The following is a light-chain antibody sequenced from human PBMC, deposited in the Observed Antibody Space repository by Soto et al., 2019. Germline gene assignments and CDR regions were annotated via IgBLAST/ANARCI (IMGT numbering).Light chain of an antibody. J-gene: IGLJ2*01. CDR3: QSYDSSLSGVV. Sequence: QSVLTQPPSVPGAPGQRVTISCTGSSSNIGAGYDVHWYQQLPGTAPKLLIYGNSNRPSGVPDRFSGSKSGTSASLAITGLQDEDEADYYCQSYDSSLSGVVFGGGTKLTVL. CDR1: SSNIGAGYD. CDR2: GNS. V-gene: IGLV1-40*01.